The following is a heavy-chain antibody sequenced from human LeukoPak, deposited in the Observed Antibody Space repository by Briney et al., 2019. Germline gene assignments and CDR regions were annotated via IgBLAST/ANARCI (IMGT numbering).Heavy chain of an antibody. V-gene: IGHV3-74*01. Sequence: TGGSLRLACAASGFTFTTYWMHGVRQAPGKGLVWVSHINSDGSITSYADSVKGRFTISRDNAKNTLYLQMNSLRAEDTAVYYCARDAVDTANAVWGQGTTVTVSS. CDR2: INSDGSIT. CDR1: GFTFTTYW. J-gene: IGHJ6*02. CDR3: ARDAVDTANAV. D-gene: IGHD5-18*01.